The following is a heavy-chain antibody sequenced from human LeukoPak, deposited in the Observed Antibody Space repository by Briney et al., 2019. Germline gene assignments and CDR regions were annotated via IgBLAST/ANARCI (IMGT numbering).Heavy chain of an antibody. D-gene: IGHD1-7*01. Sequence: GASVKVSCKASGHTFTGYYMHWVRQAPGQGLEWMGWINPNSGGTNYAQKFQGRVTMTRDTSISTAYMELSRLRSDDTAVYYCAREKSLELRYALFDYWGQGTLVTVSS. J-gene: IGHJ4*02. CDR2: INPNSGGT. V-gene: IGHV1-2*02. CDR1: GHTFTGYY. CDR3: AREKSLELRYALFDY.